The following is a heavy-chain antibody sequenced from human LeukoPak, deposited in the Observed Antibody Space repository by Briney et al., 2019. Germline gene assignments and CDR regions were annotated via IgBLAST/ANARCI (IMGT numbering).Heavy chain of an antibody. Sequence: PGGSLRLSCEASGFTFSAYAMTWVRQAPGKGLEWVSSVGSDNKPHYSESVKGRFAISRDNSKSMLFLQLNSLRAEDTAVYYYARDEKYYLSSAYYDAFEIWGQGTMVTVSS. CDR3: ARDEKYYLSSAYYDAFEI. J-gene: IGHJ3*02. CDR2: VGSDNKP. D-gene: IGHD3-22*01. V-gene: IGHV3-23*01. CDR1: GFTFSAYA.